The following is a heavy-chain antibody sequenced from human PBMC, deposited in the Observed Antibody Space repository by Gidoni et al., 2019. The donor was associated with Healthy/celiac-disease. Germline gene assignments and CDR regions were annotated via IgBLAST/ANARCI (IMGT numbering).Heavy chain of an antibody. CDR2: INPSGVST. V-gene: IGHV1-46*01. J-gene: IGHJ6*02. Sequence: QVQLVQSGAEVTKPGASVKASCKASGYTFTSYYMHWVRKAPGQGLEWMGIINPSGVSTSNGQKFQGRVTMTRDTSTSTVYMELSSLRSEDTAVYYCARDSTSYSGMDVWGQVTTVTVSS. CDR3: ARDSTSYSGMDV. CDR1: GYTFTSYY. D-gene: IGHD2-2*01.